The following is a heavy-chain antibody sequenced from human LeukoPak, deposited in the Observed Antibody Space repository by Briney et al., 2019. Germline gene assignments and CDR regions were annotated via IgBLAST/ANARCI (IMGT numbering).Heavy chain of an antibody. CDR2: INHSGST. D-gene: IGHD6-6*01. V-gene: IGHV4-34*01. J-gene: IGHJ4*02. CDR3: ARGVARSSKFHFSYYFDY. Sequence: PSETLSLTCTVSGGSISSYYWSWIRQPPGKGLEWIGEINHSGSTNYNPSLKSRVTISVDTSKNQFSLKLSSVTAADTAVYYCARGVARSSKFHFSYYFDYWGQGTLVTVSS. CDR1: GGSISSYY.